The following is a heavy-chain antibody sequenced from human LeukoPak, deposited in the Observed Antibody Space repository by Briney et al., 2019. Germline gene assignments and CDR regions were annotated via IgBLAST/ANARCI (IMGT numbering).Heavy chain of an antibody. CDR1: GYSISSGYY. D-gene: IGHD6-13*01. Sequence: SETLSLTCAVSGYSISSGYYWIWIRQPPGKGLEWIGSLYHSDSIYYNPSLESRVTMSVDTSKNQFSLKLSFATAADTAVYYCARQHDSYHYYYVDVWGTGTTATVSS. V-gene: IGHV4-38-2*01. CDR3: ARQHDSYHYYYVDV. J-gene: IGHJ6*03. CDR2: LYHSDSI.